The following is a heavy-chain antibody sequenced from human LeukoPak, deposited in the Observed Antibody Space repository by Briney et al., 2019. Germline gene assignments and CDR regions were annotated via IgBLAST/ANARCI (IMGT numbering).Heavy chain of an antibody. Sequence: GGSLRLSCAASGFTFSSYSMNWVRQAPGKGLEWVSPISSSSSYIYYADSVKGRFTISRDNAKNSLYLQMNSLRAEDTAVYYCARDSTPTYYYDSSGYLADYWGQGALVTVSS. D-gene: IGHD3-22*01. CDR3: ARDSTPTYYYDSSGYLADY. J-gene: IGHJ4*02. CDR1: GFTFSSYS. CDR2: ISSSSSYI. V-gene: IGHV3-21*04.